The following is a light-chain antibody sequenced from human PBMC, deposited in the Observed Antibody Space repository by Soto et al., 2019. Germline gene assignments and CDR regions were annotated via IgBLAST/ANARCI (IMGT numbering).Light chain of an antibody. CDR2: EGN. CDR1: SCDVATYNL. V-gene: IGLV2-23*01. J-gene: IGLJ3*02. Sequence: QSALTQPASVSGSPGQSITISCTGTSCDVATYNLVSWYQQHPGKAPKLIIYEGNKRPSGDSNRFSGSKSGNTASLTISGLQPEDEADYYCCSYAGISTWVFGGGTKVTVL. CDR3: CSYAGISTWV.